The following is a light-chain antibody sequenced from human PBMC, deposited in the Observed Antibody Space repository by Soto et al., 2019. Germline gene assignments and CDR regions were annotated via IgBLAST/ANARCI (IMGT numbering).Light chain of an antibody. J-gene: IGKJ1*01. CDR3: QQYGSSPPWT. CDR1: QSVSSSY. Sequence: EIVLTQSPGTLSLSPGERATLSCRASQSVSSSYLAWYQQKPGQAPRLLIYGASSRATCIPDRFSGSGSGTAFTLTISRLEPEDFAVYYCQQYGSSPPWTFGQGTKVEIK. V-gene: IGKV3-20*01. CDR2: GAS.